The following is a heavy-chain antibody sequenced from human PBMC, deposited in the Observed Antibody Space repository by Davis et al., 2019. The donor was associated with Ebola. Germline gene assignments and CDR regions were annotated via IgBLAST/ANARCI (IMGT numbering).Heavy chain of an antibody. Sequence: AASVKVSCKASGGTFSNYAISWVRQAPGQGLEWMGGITPIFGTANYAQKFQGRVTIIADKSTSTAYMELSSLRSQDTAVYYCARAFQQPVPSLYYFGMDVWGQGTTVIVSS. CDR2: ITPIFGTA. V-gene: IGHV1-69*06. CDR3: ARAFQQPVPSLYYFGMDV. D-gene: IGHD6-13*01. J-gene: IGHJ6*02. CDR1: GGTFSNYA.